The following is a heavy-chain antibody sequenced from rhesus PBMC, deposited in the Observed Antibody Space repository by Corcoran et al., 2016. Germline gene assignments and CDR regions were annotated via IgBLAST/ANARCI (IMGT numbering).Heavy chain of an antibody. CDR1: GFTFSCSG. CDR2: INSGGGST. J-gene: IGHJ4*01. Sequence: EVQLVETGGGLVQPGGSLKPSCAASGFTFSCSGMSWVRQAPGKGIEGVAAINSGGGSTYYADSVKGRFTISRDNSKNTLSLQMNSLRAEDTAVYYCAKEGYSYGYFDYGGQGVRVTVSS. D-gene: IGHD5-36*01. V-gene: IGHV3S5*01. CDR3: AKEGYSYGYFDY.